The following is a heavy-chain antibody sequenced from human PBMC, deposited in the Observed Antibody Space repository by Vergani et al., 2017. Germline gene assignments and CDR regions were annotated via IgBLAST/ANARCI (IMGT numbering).Heavy chain of an antibody. V-gene: IGHV3-23*01. CDR1: GFTISSYA. CDR2: ISAGGST. Sequence: EVQLLESGGGLVQPGGSLRLSCAASGFTISSYAMTWVRQAPGKGLEWVSTISAGGSTYNADSVGGRFTISRDNSKTTLFLQINTLRAEDTAVYYCAKGPDKVTGVSGFLDYWGQGALVTVSS. J-gene: IGHJ4*02. D-gene: IGHD1-26*01. CDR3: AKGPDKVTGVSGFLDY.